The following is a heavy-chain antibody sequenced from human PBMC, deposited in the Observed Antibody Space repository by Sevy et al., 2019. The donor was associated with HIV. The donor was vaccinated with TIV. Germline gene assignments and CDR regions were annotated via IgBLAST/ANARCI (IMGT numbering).Heavy chain of an antibody. CDR1: GFTFSSYA. CDR3: ARLFSCGGDCYYLDY. V-gene: IGHV3-23*01. CDR2: ISGSGGST. J-gene: IGHJ4*02. Sequence: GGSLRLSCAASGFTFSSYAMSWVRQAPGKGLEWVSAISGSGGSTYYADSVKGRFTISRDDFKNTLYLQMSSLRPEDTAVYFCARLFSCGGDCYYLDYWGQGALVTVSS. D-gene: IGHD2-21*02.